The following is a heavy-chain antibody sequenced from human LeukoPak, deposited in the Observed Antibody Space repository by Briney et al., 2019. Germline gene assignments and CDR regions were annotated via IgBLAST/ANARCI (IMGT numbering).Heavy chain of an antibody. CDR3: ARSRYVVVVAATPDFDY. CDR1: GGSTSRGSYY. D-gene: IGHD2-15*01. Sequence: SQTLPLTCTVSGGSTSRGSYYWSWIRQPAGKGLEWIGRIYTSGSTNYNPSLKSRVTISVDTSKNQFSLKLSSVTAADTAVYYCARSRYVVVVAATPDFDYWGQGTLVTVSS. J-gene: IGHJ4*02. CDR2: IYTSGST. V-gene: IGHV4-61*02.